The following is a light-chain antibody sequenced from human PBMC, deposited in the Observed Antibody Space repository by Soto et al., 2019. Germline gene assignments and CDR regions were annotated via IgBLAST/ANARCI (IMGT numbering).Light chain of an antibody. Sequence: EIVLTQSPGTLSLSPGERATLSCRASQSVSSSYLAWYQQKPGQAPRLLIYGASSRATGIPDRFSGSGSGTGFTLTISRLEPEDVAVYYCQVRDVWPTFGKGTKVEIE. CDR1: QSVSSSY. CDR3: QVRDVWPT. J-gene: IGKJ1*01. CDR2: GAS. V-gene: IGKV3-20*01.